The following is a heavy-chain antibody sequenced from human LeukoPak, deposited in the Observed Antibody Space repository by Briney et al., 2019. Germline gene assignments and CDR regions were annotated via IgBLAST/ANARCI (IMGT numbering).Heavy chain of an antibody. V-gene: IGHV3-21*01. CDR1: GFTFSSYS. Sequence: GGSLRLSCAASGFTFSSYSMNWVRQAPGKGLEWVSSISSNSSDIYYAYSVKGRVTISRDNAKNSLYLQMNSLRAEDTAVYYCASSDSSGYYGFDYWGQGTLVTVSS. D-gene: IGHD3-22*01. J-gene: IGHJ4*02. CDR2: ISSNSSDI. CDR3: ASSDSSGYYGFDY.